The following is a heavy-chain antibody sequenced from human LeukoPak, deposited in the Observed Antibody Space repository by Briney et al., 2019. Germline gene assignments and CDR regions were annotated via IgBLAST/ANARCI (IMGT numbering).Heavy chain of an antibody. CDR2: IYYSGST. D-gene: IGHD3-3*01. V-gene: IGHV4-59*12. CDR3: ARGLNDSWTGENY. J-gene: IGHJ4*02. Sequence: SETLSLTCTVSGGSISSYYWSWIRQPPGKGLEWIGYIYYSGSTNYNPSLKSRVTISLDTSKSQFSLKVRYVTAADTAVYYCARGLNDSWTGENYWGQGTLVTVSS. CDR1: GGSISSYY.